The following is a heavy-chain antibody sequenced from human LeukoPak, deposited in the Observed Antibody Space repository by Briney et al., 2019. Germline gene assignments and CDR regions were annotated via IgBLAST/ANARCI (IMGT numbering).Heavy chain of an antibody. V-gene: IGHV3-7*01. CDR1: GFTFSSYW. D-gene: IGHD4-23*01. CDR3: ARDLPPNDYGGNSGEY. J-gene: IGHJ4*02. CDR2: IKQDGSEK. Sequence: GGSLRLSCAASGFTFSSYWMSWVRQAPGKGLEWVANIKQDGSEKYYVDSVKGRFTISRDNAKNSLYLQMNSLRAEDTAVYYCARDLPPNDYGGNSGEYWGQGTLVTVSS.